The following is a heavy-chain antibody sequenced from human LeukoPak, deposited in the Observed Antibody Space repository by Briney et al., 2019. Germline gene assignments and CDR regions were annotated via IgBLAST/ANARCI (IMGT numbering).Heavy chain of an antibody. J-gene: IGHJ4*02. CDR2: ISSSSSYI. V-gene: IGHV3-21*01. D-gene: IGHD6-19*01. CDR1: GFTFSSFS. CDR3: ARDLPGQWLVFDY. Sequence: GGSLRHSCSASGFTFSSFSMNWVGQAPGKGLELVSSISSSSSYIYYADSVKRRFTISRDNAQHSLYLQMNSLRAEDTAVYYCARDLPGQWLVFDYWGQGTLVTVSS.